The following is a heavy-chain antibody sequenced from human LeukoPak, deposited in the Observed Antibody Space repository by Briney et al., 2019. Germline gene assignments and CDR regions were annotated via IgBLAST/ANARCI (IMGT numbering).Heavy chain of an antibody. CDR2: IYSGGTT. D-gene: IGHD5-18*01. V-gene: IGHV3-53*04. CDR1: GFTFSTYW. CDR3: ARVDTVMAYYFDL. J-gene: IGHJ4*02. Sequence: SGGSLRPSCAASGFTFSTYWMSWVRQAPGKGLEWVSTIYSGGTTYYADAVMGRFTISRHNSRNTLYLQMNSLRAEDTAVYYCARVDTVMAYYFDLWGQGTLVTVSS.